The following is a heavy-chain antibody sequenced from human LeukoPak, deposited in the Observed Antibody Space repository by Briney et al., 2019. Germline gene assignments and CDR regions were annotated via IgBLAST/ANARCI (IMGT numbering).Heavy chain of an antibody. J-gene: IGHJ5*01. CDR3: ARDRAVTQLWVEFDS. D-gene: IGHD4-17*01. Sequence: GGSLRLSCTVSGFLVNNYYMSWVRQAPGKGLEWVSLIRDSGETFYADSVKGRFTISRDNSKNTMFLQMNRLTVEDTAVYFRARDRAVTQLWVEFDSWGQEPWSPSPQ. CDR1: GFLVNNYY. V-gene: IGHV3-66*03. CDR2: IRDSGET.